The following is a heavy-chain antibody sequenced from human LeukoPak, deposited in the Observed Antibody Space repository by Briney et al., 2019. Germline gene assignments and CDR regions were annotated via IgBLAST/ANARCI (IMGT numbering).Heavy chain of an antibody. CDR1: GSTVGTYE. J-gene: IGHJ4*02. Sequence: PGGSLRPSCAASGSTVGTYEMNWVRQAPGRGLEWVSYISSGGSTTYYADSVKGRLTISRDNAKNSLYLQMNNLRGDDTAVYYCARRYCSSTSCTLDYWGQGTQVTVSS. CDR3: ARRYCSSTSCTLDY. V-gene: IGHV3-48*03. D-gene: IGHD2-2*01. CDR2: ISSGGSTT.